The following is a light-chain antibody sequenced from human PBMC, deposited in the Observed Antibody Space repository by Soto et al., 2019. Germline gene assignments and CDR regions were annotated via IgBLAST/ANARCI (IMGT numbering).Light chain of an antibody. CDR1: SRDVGGYNS. J-gene: IGLJ1*01. V-gene: IGLV2-14*01. Sequence: QSALTQPASVSGSPGLSIAISCTGTSRDVGGYNSVSWYQQQPGKVPKLMIYDVSNRPSGVSNRFSGSKSGNTASLTISGLQAEDEGDYYCSSYTTGGSYFFGTGTKVTVL. CDR2: DVS. CDR3: SSYTTGGSYF.